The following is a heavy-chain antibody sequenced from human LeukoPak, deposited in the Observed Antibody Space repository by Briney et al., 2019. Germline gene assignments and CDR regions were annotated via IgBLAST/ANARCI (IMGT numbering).Heavy chain of an antibody. CDR2: IYTPRST. CDR1: GASISSESYY. V-gene: IGHV4-61*02. Sequence: PSQTLSLTCTVSGASISSESYYWRWLRQPGGKGVGGIVPIYTPRSTKYNPPLNTRLTISIDTSKNQFSLKLNSVTAADTAVYYCARVMPVNPVWFDPWGQGTLVTVSS. J-gene: IGHJ5*02. CDR3: ARVMPVNPVWFDP. D-gene: IGHD2-2*01.